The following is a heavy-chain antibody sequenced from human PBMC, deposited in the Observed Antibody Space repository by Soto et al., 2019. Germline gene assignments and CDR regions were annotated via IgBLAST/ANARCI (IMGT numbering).Heavy chain of an antibody. D-gene: IGHD3-9*01. J-gene: IGHJ4*02. CDR2: IDPSGGST. CDR3: ARGHATYYDFVTCLWGGHFYY. V-gene: IGHV1-46*03. CDR1: GYSFINNY. Sequence: QVQLVQSGAEVRIPGASVKVSCKAYGYSFINNYLLWVRQAPGQGLGWMGVIDPSGGSTIYAQKFQGRVTMPSATSTSRMYIEVSNLRSDNTVVFYCARGHATYYDFVTCLWGGHFYYWGQGTQVTVSS.